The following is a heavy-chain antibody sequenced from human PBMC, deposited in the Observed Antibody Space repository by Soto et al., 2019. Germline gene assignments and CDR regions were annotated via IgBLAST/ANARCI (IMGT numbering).Heavy chain of an antibody. Sequence: ASVKVSCKASGGTFSSYTISWVRQAPGQGLEWMGRIIPILGIANYAQKFQGRVTITADKSTSTAYMELSSLRSEDTAVYYCARDSTGYCSSTSCYESAFDIWGQGTMVTVSS. J-gene: IGHJ3*02. CDR2: IIPILGIA. D-gene: IGHD2-2*01. V-gene: IGHV1-69*04. CDR3: ARDSTGYCSSTSCYESAFDI. CDR1: GGTFSSYT.